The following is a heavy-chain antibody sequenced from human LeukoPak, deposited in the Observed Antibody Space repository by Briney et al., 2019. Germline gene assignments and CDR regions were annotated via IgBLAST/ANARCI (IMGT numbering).Heavy chain of an antibody. V-gene: IGHV3-23*01. CDR3: AKDPRFSYCSSTTCAYAIDI. D-gene: IGHD2-2*01. J-gene: IGHJ3*02. CDR2: ISGSGGST. Sequence: PGGSLRLSCAASGFTFSSYAMSWVRQAPGKGLEWVSAISGSGGSTYYADSVKGRFTISRDNSKNTLYLQMNSLRAEDTAVYYCAKDPRFSYCSSTTCAYAIDIWGQGTMVTVSS. CDR1: GFTFSSYA.